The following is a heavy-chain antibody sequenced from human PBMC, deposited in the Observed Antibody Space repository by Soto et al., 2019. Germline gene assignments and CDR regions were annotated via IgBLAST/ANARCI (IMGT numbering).Heavy chain of an antibody. CDR3: ARRRDYYDSSGYYSGALFDY. CDR1: GGTFSSYA. CDR2: IIPMFGTA. Sequence: QVQLVQSGAEVKKPGSSVRVSCKASGGTFSSYALNWVRQAPGQGLEWMGGIIPMFGTARYAQKFQGRVTITADESTSTVHMELSSLRSEDTAVYYCARRRDYYDSSGYYSGALFDYWGQGTLVTVSS. J-gene: IGHJ4*02. V-gene: IGHV1-69*01. D-gene: IGHD3-22*01.